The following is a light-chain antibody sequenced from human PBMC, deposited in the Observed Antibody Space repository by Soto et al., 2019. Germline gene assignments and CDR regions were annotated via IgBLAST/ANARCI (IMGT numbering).Light chain of an antibody. Sequence: QSALTQPRSVSVSPVQSVTISCTGTSSDVGGYNYVSWYQQHPGKAPKLMINDVDKRPSGVPDRFSGSKSGNTASLTISGLPAEDDADYYCYSYTGSLYVFGTGTKVTVL. CDR2: DVD. V-gene: IGLV2-11*01. CDR3: YSYTGSLYV. CDR1: SSDVGGYNY. J-gene: IGLJ1*01.